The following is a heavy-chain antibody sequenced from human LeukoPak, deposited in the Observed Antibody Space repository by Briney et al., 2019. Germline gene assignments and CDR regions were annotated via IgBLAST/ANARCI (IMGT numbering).Heavy chain of an antibody. J-gene: IGHJ4*02. CDR2: INPSGGST. Sequence: ASVKVSCKASGYTFTSYGISWVRQAPGQGLEWMGIINPSGGSTSYAQKFQGRVTMTRDTSTSTVYMELSSLRSEDTAVYYCATGRAPNYYDSSGYSPFDYWGQGTLVTVSS. CDR3: ATGRAPNYYDSSGYSPFDY. V-gene: IGHV1-46*01. D-gene: IGHD3-22*01. CDR1: GYTFTSYG.